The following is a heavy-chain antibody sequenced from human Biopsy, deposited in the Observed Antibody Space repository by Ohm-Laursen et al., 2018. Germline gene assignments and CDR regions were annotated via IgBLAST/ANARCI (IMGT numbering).Heavy chain of an antibody. D-gene: IGHD3-22*01. CDR2: IFYRGST. J-gene: IGHJ5*02. CDR3: ARDYDTSGYYYVS. Sequence: TLSLTCAVSGGSISNNNYYWGWIRQPPGKGLEWIGSIFYRGSTHYKPSLKSRINISVDTSKNQFSLKLNSVTAADTAVYYCARDYDTSGYYYVSWGQGTLVTVSS. CDR1: GGSISNNNYY. V-gene: IGHV4-39*01.